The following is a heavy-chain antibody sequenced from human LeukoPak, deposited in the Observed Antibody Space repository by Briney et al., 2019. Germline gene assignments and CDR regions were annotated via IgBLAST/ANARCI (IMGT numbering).Heavy chain of an antibody. CDR3: ARARRPYDILTAYDY. V-gene: IGHV3-30-3*01. D-gene: IGHD3-9*01. J-gene: IGHJ4*02. Sequence: PGGSLRLSCAASGFTFSSYVMYWVRQAPGKGLEWVAVISYDGSNKYYADSVKGRFTISRDNSKNTMYLQMNSLRAEDTAVYYCARARRPYDILTAYDYWGQGTLVTVSS. CDR1: GFTFSSYV. CDR2: ISYDGSNK.